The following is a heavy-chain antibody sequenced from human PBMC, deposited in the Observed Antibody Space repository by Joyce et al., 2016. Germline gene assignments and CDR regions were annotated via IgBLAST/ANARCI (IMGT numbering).Heavy chain of an antibody. Sequence: EVQVVESGGGLIQPGGSLRLSCAASEFNVRGNFMSWVRQAPGKGLEWVSVIYAVGSGGDTYYADSVKGRFTISRDNSKNTLFLQMNSLRAEDTAIYYCVRLGGIPLFFQHWGRGTRVTVSS. J-gene: IGHJ1*01. CDR1: EFNVRGNF. CDR2: IYAVGSGGDT. CDR3: VRLGGIPLFFQH. V-gene: IGHV3-53*01. D-gene: IGHD1-26*01.